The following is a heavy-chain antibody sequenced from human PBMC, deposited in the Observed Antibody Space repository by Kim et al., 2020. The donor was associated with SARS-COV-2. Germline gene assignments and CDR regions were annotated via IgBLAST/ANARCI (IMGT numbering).Heavy chain of an antibody. CDR2: ISSNGGRT. CDR1: GFTFSSYA. CDR3: ARVEAGPMVRGVTGFDY. V-gene: IGHV3-64*01. J-gene: IGHJ4*02. Sequence: GGSLRLSCAASGFTFSSYAMHWVRQAPGKGLEYVSAISSNGGRTYYANSVKGRFTISRDNSKNTLYLQMGSLRAEDMAVYYCARVEAGPMVRGVTGFDYWGQGTLVTVSS. D-gene: IGHD3-10*01.